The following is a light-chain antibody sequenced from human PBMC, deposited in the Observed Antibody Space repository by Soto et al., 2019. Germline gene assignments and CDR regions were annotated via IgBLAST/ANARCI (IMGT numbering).Light chain of an antibody. Sequence: QSALTQPSSVSGSTGESVTISCTGTSSDVGDYNYVSWYQQYPGKAPKLVIYDVSKRPSGVPDRFSGSKSGNTASLTISGLQAEDEADYYCCSFAGSYTFWVFGGGTELTV. J-gene: IGLJ3*02. CDR3: CSFAGSYTFWV. V-gene: IGLV2-11*01. CDR1: SSDVGDYNY. CDR2: DVS.